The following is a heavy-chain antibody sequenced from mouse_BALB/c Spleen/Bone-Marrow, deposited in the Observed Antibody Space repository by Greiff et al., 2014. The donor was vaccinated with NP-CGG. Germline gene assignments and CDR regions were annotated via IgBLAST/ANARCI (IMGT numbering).Heavy chain of an antibody. J-gene: IGHJ3*01. CDR1: GLNIKDTY. CDR2: IDPANGNT. V-gene: IGHV14-3*02. Sequence: EVQRVESGAELVKPGASVKLSCTASGLNIKDTYMHWVKQRPEQGLEWIGRIDPANGNTKYDPKFQGKATITADTSSNTAYLQLSSLTSEDTAVYYCAGLRPRFEFAYWGQGTLVTVSA. CDR3: AGLRPRFEFAY. D-gene: IGHD2-4*01.